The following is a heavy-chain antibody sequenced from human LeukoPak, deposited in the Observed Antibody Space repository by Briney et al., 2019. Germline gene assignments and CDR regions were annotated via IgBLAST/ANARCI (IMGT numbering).Heavy chain of an antibody. CDR2: ICYSGNT. D-gene: IGHD1-26*01. V-gene: IGHV4-31*03. Sequence: PSQTLSLTCTVSGGSISSGCYYWSWIRQRPGKGLKWIGHICYSGNTYYNPTLKSRVTVSVDTSKNQFSLRLSSVAAADTALYYCARGSKWELVFDYWGPGNLVNVS. J-gene: IGHJ4*02. CDR1: GGSISSGCYY. CDR3: ARGSKWELVFDY.